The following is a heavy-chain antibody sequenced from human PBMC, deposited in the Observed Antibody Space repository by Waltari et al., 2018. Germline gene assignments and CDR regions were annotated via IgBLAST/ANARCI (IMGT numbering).Heavy chain of an antibody. V-gene: IGHV3-7*01. Sequence: DVLLVESGGDLVQPGGSLRLSCAASGFSFSSWSMSWFRQAPGKGLEWVANMNQDGSEKNYVDSGKVRFTISRDNAKNSLSLQMNSLRVEDTAVYYCARAPKRTSSEVDYWGQGTLVTVSS. CDR1: GFSFSSWS. CDR3: ARAPKRTSSEVDY. D-gene: IGHD6-19*01. J-gene: IGHJ4*02. CDR2: MNQDGSEK.